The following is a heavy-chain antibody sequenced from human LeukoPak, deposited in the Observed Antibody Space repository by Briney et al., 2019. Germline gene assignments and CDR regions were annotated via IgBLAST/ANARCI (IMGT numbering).Heavy chain of an antibody. CDR3: ARRRDITPNWFDP. J-gene: IGHJ5*01. D-gene: IGHD1-20*01. Sequence: PSETLSLTCTVSGYSISSGYYWGWIRQPPGKGLEWIGSIYHSGSTNYNPSLKSRVTISLDMSKNQFSLKLSSMTAADTAVYYCARRRDITPNWFDPWGQGILVTVSS. CDR2: IYHSGST. CDR1: GYSISSGYY. V-gene: IGHV4-38-2*02.